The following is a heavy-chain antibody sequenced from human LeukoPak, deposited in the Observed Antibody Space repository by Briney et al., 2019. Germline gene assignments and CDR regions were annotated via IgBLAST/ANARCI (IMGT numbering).Heavy chain of an antibody. CDR3: ARDITPDSTVTTND. CDR1: GYTFTGYY. D-gene: IGHD4-17*01. CDR2: INPNSGGT. J-gene: IGHJ4*02. V-gene: IGHV1-2*02. Sequence: GASVKVSCKASGYTFTGYYMHWVRLAPGQGLEWMGWINPNSGGTNYAQKFQGRVTMTRDTSISTAYMELSRLTSDDTATYYCARDITPDSTVTTNDWGQGTLVTVSS.